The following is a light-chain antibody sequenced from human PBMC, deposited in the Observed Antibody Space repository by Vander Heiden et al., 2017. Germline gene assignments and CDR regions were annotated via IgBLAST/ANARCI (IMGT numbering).Light chain of an antibody. V-gene: IGKV1-5*03. CDR3: QQYNNYPSTT. Sequence: DIEMTQSPSTLSASVGDRVTIICRASQNVSRWLSWFQQKPGKAPKVLIYKASTLKRGVPSRCSGSGSGTEFTLTISSRQPDDFATYYCQQYNNYPSTTFGQGTRMDIK. J-gene: IGKJ5*01. CDR1: QNVSRW. CDR2: KAS.